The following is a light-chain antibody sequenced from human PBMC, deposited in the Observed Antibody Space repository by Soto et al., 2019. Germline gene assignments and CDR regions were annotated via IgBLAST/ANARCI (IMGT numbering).Light chain of an antibody. CDR2: GAS. CDR1: QNINTY. CDR3: QQYNNWPPLT. J-gene: IGKJ4*01. Sequence: EIVLTQSPATLSLSPGERATLSCRASQNINTYLAWYQQTPGQAPRLLIYGASNRAPGIPARFSGSGSGTDFTLTISSLEPEDFAVYYCQQYNNWPPLTFGGGTKVEIK. V-gene: IGKV3-11*01.